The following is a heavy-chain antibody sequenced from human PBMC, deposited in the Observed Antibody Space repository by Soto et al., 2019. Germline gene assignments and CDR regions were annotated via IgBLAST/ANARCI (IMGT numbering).Heavy chain of an antibody. D-gene: IGHD2-21*02. CDR2: ISPKSGGT. V-gene: IGHV1-2*02. Sequence: ASVKVSCKASGYTFTNYYMHWVRQAPGQGFEWLGRISPKSGGTNYAQKFQGRVTMTWDTSLKTAYMELSSLISEDTAVYCCARPPGYISDWHYFDLWGQGTLVTVSS. CDR3: ARPPGYISDWHYFDL. J-gene: IGHJ4*02. CDR1: GYTFTNYY.